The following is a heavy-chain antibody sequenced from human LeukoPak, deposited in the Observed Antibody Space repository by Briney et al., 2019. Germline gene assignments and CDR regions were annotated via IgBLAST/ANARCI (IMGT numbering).Heavy chain of an antibody. CDR3: ARDLAHTQSFDI. J-gene: IGHJ3*02. V-gene: IGHV3-53*01. Sequence: PGGTLRLSCAASGITVSSNYMTWVPQAPGNGLEWVSVIYSGGSTYYADSVKGRFTISRDNSKNTVYLQMNSLRAEDTAMYYCARDLAHTQSFDIWGRGTMVTVSS. CDR1: GITVSSNY. CDR2: IYSGGST. D-gene: IGHD2-2*02.